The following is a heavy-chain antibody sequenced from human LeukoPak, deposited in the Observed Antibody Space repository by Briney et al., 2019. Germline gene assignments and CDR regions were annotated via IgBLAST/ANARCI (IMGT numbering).Heavy chain of an antibody. Sequence: GGSLRLSCAASGFTFSSYDMHWVRQATGKGLEWVSAIGTAGDTYYPGSVKGRFTISRDNSKNTLYLQMNSLRAEDTAVYYCASGIVVVTALDYWGQGTLVTVSS. D-gene: IGHD2-21*02. CDR3: ASGIVVVTALDY. CDR1: GFTFSSYD. J-gene: IGHJ4*02. CDR2: IGTAGDT. V-gene: IGHV3-13*01.